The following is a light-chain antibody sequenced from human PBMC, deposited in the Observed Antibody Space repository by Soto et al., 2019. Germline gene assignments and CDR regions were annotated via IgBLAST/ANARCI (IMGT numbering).Light chain of an antibody. Sequence: QSVLTQPVSVSGSPGQSITISCTGTSSDVGRYNLVSWYQQHPGKAPKLMIYEVTKRPSWVSNRLSGSKSGNTASLTIFGVEDEDEADYYCCSYAGSSAFEFGGGTKLTVL. CDR1: SSDVGRYNL. V-gene: IGLV2-23*02. CDR2: EVT. J-gene: IGLJ2*01. CDR3: CSYAGSSAFE.